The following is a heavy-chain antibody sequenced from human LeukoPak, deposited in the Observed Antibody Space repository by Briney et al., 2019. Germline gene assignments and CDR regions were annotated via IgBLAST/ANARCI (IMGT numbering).Heavy chain of an antibody. V-gene: IGHV4-30-4*01. CDR2: IYYSGST. CDR3: ARAEGVAAEFDY. J-gene: IGHJ4*02. D-gene: IGHD2-15*01. CDR1: GGSISSGDYY. Sequence: SQTLSLTCTVSGGSISSGDYYWSWIRQPPGKGLEWIGYIYYSGSTYDNPSLKSRVTISVDTSKNQFSLKLSSVTAADTAVYYCARAEGVAAEFDYWGQGTLVTVSS.